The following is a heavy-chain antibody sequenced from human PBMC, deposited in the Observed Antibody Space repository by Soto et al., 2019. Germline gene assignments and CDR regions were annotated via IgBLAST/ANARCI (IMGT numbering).Heavy chain of an antibody. D-gene: IGHD3-10*01. CDR1: GYPFTDLY. J-gene: IGHJ4*02. CDR3: ARENYGPLDY. Sequence: ASVKVSCKPSGYPFTDLYIHWVRQAPGLGLEWMGWIDPRSGASRKTQRFQGRFTMTRDTSTNTVYMELSSLRSDDTAVYFCARENYGPLDYRDQGPLVTVSS. V-gene: IGHV1-2*02. CDR2: IDPRSGAS.